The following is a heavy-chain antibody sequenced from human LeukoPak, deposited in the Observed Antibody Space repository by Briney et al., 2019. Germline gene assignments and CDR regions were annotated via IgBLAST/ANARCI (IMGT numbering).Heavy chain of an antibody. CDR2: INPNSGGT. CDR3: ARSPSTNCFYY. J-gene: IGHJ4*01. CDR1: GYSFTGYY. D-gene: IGHD2-8*01. V-gene: IGHV1-2*02. Sequence: ASVKVSRKSSGYSFTGYYLHWVRQAPGQGLEWMGWINPNSGGTNYAQKFQGRVTMTRDTSISTVFMELSSLRSDDTAVYYCARSPSTNCFYYWGHGTLLTVSS.